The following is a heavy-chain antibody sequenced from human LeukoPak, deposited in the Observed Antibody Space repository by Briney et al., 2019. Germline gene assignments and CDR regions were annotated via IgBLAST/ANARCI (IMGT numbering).Heavy chain of an antibody. CDR2: INSGGSTR. J-gene: IGHJ4*02. D-gene: IGHD4-23*01. CDR1: GFSFRDYY. Sequence: AGGSLRLSCAASGFSFRDYYMSWIRQAPGKGLEWVSFINSGGSTRFYADSVKGRFTISRDDAKNSLFLQMNSLRVEDTAVYYCATNNNYGNSWGQETLVT. CDR3: ATNNNYGNS. V-gene: IGHV3-11*01.